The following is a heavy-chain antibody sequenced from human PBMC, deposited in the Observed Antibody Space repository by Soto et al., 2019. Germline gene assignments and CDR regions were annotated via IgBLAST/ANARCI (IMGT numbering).Heavy chain of an antibody. CDR2: IYYSGST. V-gene: IGHV4-30-4*01. CDR1: GGSISSGDYY. J-gene: IGHJ4*02. D-gene: IGHD5-12*01. Sequence: QVQLQESGPGLVKPSQTLSLTCTVSGGSISSGDYYWSWIRQPPGKGLEWIGYIYYSGSTYYNPSLKSRVTISVDTSKNQFSLKLSFVTAADTAVYYCARYIVATIRGRRGANIDYWGQGTLVTVSS. CDR3: ARYIVATIRGRRGANIDY.